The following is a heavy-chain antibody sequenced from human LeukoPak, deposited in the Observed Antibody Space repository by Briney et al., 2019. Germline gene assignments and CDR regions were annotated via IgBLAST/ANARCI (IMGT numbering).Heavy chain of an antibody. D-gene: IGHD5-12*01. CDR1: GFTFSSYS. CDR2: ISSSSSYI. CDR3: ARAPGGYSGYCDY. Sequence: PGGSLRLSCAASGFTFSSYSMNWVRQAPATGLEWVSSISSSSSYIYYADSVKRRFTISRDNAKNSLYLQMSSLRAEDTAVYYCARAPGGYSGYCDYWGQGTLVTVSS. V-gene: IGHV3-21*01. J-gene: IGHJ4*02.